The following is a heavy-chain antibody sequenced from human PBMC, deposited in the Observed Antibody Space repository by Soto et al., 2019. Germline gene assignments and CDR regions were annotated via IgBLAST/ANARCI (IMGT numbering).Heavy chain of an antibody. CDR3: AIIVGATRVDN. D-gene: IGHD1-26*01. J-gene: IGHJ4*02. Sequence: SLKGRFTISRDNAKYSLYLQMNSLTAEDTAVYYYAIIVGATRVDNWGQGTLVTVSS. V-gene: IGHV3-21*01.